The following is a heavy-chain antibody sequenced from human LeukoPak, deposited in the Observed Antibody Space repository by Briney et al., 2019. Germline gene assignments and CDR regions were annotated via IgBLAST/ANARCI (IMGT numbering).Heavy chain of an antibody. J-gene: IGHJ3*02. CDR3: ARGPRITIFGVVISDAFDI. Sequence: SETLSLTCTVSGGSISSYYWSWIRQPPGKGLEWIGSIYHSGSTYYNPSLKSRVTISVDTSKNQFSLKLSSVTAADTAVYYCARGPRITIFGVVISDAFDIWGQGTMVTVSS. D-gene: IGHD3-3*01. CDR2: IYHSGST. V-gene: IGHV4-38-2*02. CDR1: GGSISSYY.